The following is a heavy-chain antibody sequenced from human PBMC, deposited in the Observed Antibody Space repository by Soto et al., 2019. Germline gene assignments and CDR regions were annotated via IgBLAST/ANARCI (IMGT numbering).Heavy chain of an antibody. Sequence: SETLSLTCTVSGGSISRYYWSWIRQPPGKGLEWIGYIYYSGSTNYNPSLKSRVTISVDTSKNQFSLKLNSMTAADTAVYYCVRHNYGSGRKYFDYWGQGTLVTGSS. CDR2: IYYSGST. CDR1: GGSISRYY. CDR3: VRHNYGSGRKYFDY. J-gene: IGHJ4*02. D-gene: IGHD3-10*01. V-gene: IGHV4-59*08.